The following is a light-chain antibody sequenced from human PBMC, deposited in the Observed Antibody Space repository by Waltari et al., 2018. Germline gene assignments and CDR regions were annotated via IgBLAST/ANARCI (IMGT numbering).Light chain of an antibody. J-gene: IGLJ2*01. Sequence: QSALTQPPSASGSPGQSVTISSTVTSSDVGRYNYVSWYQQHPAKAPKLMIYEVSKRPSGVPARLSGSKSGNTASMTVSGLQAEDEADYYCSSYAGSNNVVFGGGTKLTVL. V-gene: IGLV2-8*01. CDR1: SSDVGRYNY. CDR2: EVS. CDR3: SSYAGSNNVV.